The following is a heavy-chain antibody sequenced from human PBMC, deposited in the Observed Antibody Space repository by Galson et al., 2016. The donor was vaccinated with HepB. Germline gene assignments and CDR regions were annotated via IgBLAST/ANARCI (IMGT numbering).Heavy chain of an antibody. CDR2: IWYDGNNK. V-gene: IGHV3-33*08. CDR3: VRDEGHYGSGSDFPY. J-gene: IGHJ4*02. D-gene: IGHD3-10*01. Sequence: SLRLSCAASGFTFSRYAMHWVRQAPGKGLEWVAVIWYDGNNKYYADSVKGRFTLARDNYKNTLYLQMNSLRAEDTAVYYCVRDEGHYGSGSDFPYWCQGTLVTVSS. CDR1: GFTFSRYA.